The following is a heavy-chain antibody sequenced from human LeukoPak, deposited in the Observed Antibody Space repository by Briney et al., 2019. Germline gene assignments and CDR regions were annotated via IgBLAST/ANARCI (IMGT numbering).Heavy chain of an antibody. D-gene: IGHD3-3*01. CDR1: GGSISSYY. CDR2: IYYSGST. CDR3: ARGPTIFGVVIIPRKNWFDP. V-gene: IGHV4-59*01. Sequence: SETLSLTCTVSGGSISSYYWSWIRQPPGKGLEWIGYIYYSGSTNYNPSLKSRVTISVDTSKNQFSLKLSSVTAADTAVYYCARGPTIFGVVIIPRKNWFDPWGQGTLVTVSS. J-gene: IGHJ5*02.